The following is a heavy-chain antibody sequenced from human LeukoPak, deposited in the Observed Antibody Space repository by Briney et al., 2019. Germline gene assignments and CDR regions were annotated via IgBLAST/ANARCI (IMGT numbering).Heavy chain of an antibody. CDR3: ASVVVPAATFYYYYGMTS. Sequence: ASVKVSCKASGYTFTSYYMHWVRQAPGQGLEWMGIINPSGGSTSYAQKFQGRVTMTRDTSTSTVYMELSSLRSEDTAVYYCASVVVPAATFYYYYGMTSGAKGPRSPSP. CDR2: INPSGGST. CDR1: GYTFTSYY. V-gene: IGHV1-46*01. D-gene: IGHD2-2*01. J-gene: IGHJ6*02.